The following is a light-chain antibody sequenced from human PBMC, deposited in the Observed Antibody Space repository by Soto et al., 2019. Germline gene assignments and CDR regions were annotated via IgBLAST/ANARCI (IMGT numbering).Light chain of an antibody. Sequence: DIVLTQSPGTLSLSPGERASLSFSSSQSVSSGHLAWYQQKPGQAPRLLIYGASSRATGIPDRFSDSGSGTDFTLTISRLEPEDYAVYYCQQYGHSLWTFGQGTKVDIK. J-gene: IGKJ1*01. CDR2: GAS. CDR3: QQYGHSLWT. V-gene: IGKV3-20*01. CDR1: QSVSSGH.